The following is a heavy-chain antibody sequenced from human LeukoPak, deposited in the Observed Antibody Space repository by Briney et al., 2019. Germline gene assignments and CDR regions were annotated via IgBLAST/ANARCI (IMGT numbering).Heavy chain of an antibody. J-gene: IGHJ4*02. CDR1: GYRFTSYW. CDR3: ARSGYCSGGSCYGLFDY. Sequence: GESLKISCQGSGYRFTSYWIAWVRQMPGKGLEWMGIIYPGDSDTRYSPSFQGQVTISADKSISTAYLQWSSLKASDTAMYYCARSGYCSGGSCYGLFDYWGQGTLVTVSS. CDR2: IYPGDSDT. D-gene: IGHD2-15*01. V-gene: IGHV5-51*01.